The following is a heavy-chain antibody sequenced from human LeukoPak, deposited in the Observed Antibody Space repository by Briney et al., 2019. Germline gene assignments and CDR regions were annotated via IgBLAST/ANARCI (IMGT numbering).Heavy chain of an antibody. CDR3: ARDSLNTATLDY. D-gene: IGHD4-17*01. J-gene: IGHJ4*02. V-gene: IGHV3-53*01. CDR1: GFTVSTNY. Sequence: PGGSLRLSCVVSGFTVSTNYMSWVRQAPGKGLEWVSLIYSGGSTYYADSVKGRFTISRDNSKNTLYLQMNSLRAEDTAVYYCARDSLNTATLDYWGQGTLVIVSS. CDR2: IYSGGST.